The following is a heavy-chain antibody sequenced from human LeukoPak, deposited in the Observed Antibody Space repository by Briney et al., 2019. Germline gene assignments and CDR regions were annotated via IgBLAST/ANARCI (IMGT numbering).Heavy chain of an antibody. CDR2: VNPNTGTT. V-gene: IGHV1-2*02. D-gene: IGHD6-19*01. Sequence: ASVTVSCKTSGYPFRGYYVHWVRQAPGQGLEWMGWVNPNTGTTSSAKKFQGRVTMTTDTSINTVYMELRSLISGDTAMYYCAKDWGIAMTGLYSFDHWGQGTLVTVSS. J-gene: IGHJ4*02. CDR1: GYPFRGYY. CDR3: AKDWGIAMTGLYSFDH.